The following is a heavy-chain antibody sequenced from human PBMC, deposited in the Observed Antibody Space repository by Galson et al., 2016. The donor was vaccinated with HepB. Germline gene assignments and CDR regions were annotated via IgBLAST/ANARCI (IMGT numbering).Heavy chain of an antibody. CDR3: ASGPYWNHAY. V-gene: IGHV3-13*01. Sequence: SLRLSCAISGFTFNDYDMHWVRQGRGESLEXVATMGPAGDKYYPGSVKGQFTVSRESAKNSLYLQMDSLRAGDSGVYYCASGPYWNHAYCGQGTLVTVSS. CDR1: GFTFNDYD. J-gene: IGHJ4*02. CDR2: MGPAGDK. D-gene: IGHD1-1*01.